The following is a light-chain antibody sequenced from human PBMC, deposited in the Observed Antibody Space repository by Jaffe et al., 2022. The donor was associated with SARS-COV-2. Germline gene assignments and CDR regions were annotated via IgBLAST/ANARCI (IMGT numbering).Light chain of an antibody. CDR3: QQYNNWPPYLT. CDR2: GAS. CDR1: QSVNNN. Sequence: EIVMTQSPATLSVSPGERATLSCRASQSVNNNLAWYQQKPGQAPRLLIYGASTRATGIPARFSGSGSGTEFTLTISSLQSEDFAVYYCQQYNNWPPYLTFGGGTKVEIK. J-gene: IGKJ4*01. V-gene: IGKV3-15*01.